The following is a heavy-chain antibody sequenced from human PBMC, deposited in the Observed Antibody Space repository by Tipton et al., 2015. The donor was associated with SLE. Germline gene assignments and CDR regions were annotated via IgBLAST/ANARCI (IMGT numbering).Heavy chain of an antibody. D-gene: IGHD1-26*01. CDR3: ARAATSLAAFDI. CDR1: GGSISSHY. Sequence: TLSLTCTVSGGSISSHYWSWIRQPPGKGLEWIGYIYYSGSTNYNPSLKSRVTISVDTSKNQFSLKLSSVTAADTAVYYCARAATSLAAFDIWGQGTMVTVSS. J-gene: IGHJ3*02. CDR2: IYYSGST. V-gene: IGHV4-59*11.